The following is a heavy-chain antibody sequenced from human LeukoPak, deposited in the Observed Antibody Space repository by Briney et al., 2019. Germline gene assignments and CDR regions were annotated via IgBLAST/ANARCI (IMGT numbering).Heavy chain of an antibody. CDR2: IYPGDSDT. V-gene: IGHV5-51*01. D-gene: IGHD3-16*02. CDR3: ACCLSNPYHGMDV. CDR1: GYSFTSYW. Sequence: GESLKISCKGSGYSFTSYWIGWVRQMPGKGLEWMGIIYPGDSDTRYSPSFQGQVTISADKSISTAYLQWSSLKASDTAMYYCACCLSNPYHGMDVWGQGTTVTVSS. J-gene: IGHJ6*02.